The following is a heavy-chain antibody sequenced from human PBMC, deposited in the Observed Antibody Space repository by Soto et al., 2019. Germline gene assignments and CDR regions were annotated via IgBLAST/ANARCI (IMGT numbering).Heavy chain of an antibody. D-gene: IGHD6-19*01. CDR1: GYTFTSYG. J-gene: IGHJ6*02. V-gene: IGHV1-18*04. CDR2: ISAYNGNT. CDR3: ARQLVEQWPGRPSYYYYGMDV. Sequence: QVQLVQSGAEVKKPGASVKVSCKASGYTFTSYGISWVRQAPGQGLEWMGWISAYNGNTNYAQKLQGRVTMTTDTSTSTAYMELRSLRSDDTAVYYCARQLVEQWPGRPSYYYYGMDVWGQGTTVTVSS.